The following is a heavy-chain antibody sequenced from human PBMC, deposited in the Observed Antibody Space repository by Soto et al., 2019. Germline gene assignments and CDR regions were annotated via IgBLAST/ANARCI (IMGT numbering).Heavy chain of an antibody. CDR1: GYTFTSYG. D-gene: IGHD2-8*01. CDR2: ISAYNGNT. CDR3: ARTPHSPAYARLNWFDP. V-gene: IGHV1-18*01. J-gene: IGHJ5*02. Sequence: VSVKVSCKASGYTFTSYGISWVRQAPGQGLEWMGWISAYNGNTNYAQKLQGRVTMTTDTSTSTAYMELRSLRSDDTAVYYCARTPHSPAYARLNWFDPWGQGTLVTVSS.